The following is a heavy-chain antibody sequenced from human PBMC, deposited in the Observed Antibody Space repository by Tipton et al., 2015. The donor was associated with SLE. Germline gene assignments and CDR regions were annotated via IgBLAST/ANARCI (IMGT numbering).Heavy chain of an antibody. CDR1: GFTFDDYA. V-gene: IGHV3-9*01. J-gene: IGHJ4*02. CDR3: AKDMEDIVGGAVDY. D-gene: IGHD2-15*01. CDR2: LSWNSGSI. Sequence: RSLRLSCAASGFTFDDYALHWVRQAPGKDLEWVSGLSWNSGSIGYADSVKGRFTISRDNAKNSLYLQMNSLRAEDTALYYCAKDMEDIVGGAVDYWGQGTLVTVSS.